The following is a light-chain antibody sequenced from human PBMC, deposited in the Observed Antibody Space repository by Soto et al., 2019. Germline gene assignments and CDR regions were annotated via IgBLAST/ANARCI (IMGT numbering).Light chain of an antibody. CDR1: QSINSD. V-gene: IGKV3-15*01. CDR3: QQYNKWPPQYT. CDR2: GAS. Sequence: EIVMTQSPVTLSVSPGERATLSCRASQSINSDLAWYQQKPGQAPGLLIYGASSRATDIPARISGSEAGTDFTLTISSLQSEDFAVYYCQQYNKWPPQYTFGQGTKLEIK. J-gene: IGKJ2*01.